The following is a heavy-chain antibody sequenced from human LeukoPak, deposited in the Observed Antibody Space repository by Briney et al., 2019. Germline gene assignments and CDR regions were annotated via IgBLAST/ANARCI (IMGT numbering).Heavy chain of an antibody. V-gene: IGHV1-2*02. CDR3: ARIVSPRLGEFHFDY. CDR2: INPNSGGT. J-gene: IGHJ4*02. Sequence: ASVKVSCKASGYTFTGYYMHWVRQAPGQGLEWMGWINPNSGGTNYAQKFQGRVTMTRDTSISTAYMELSRLRSDDTAVYYCARIVSPRLGEFHFDYWGQGTLVTVSS. D-gene: IGHD3-10*01. CDR1: GYTFTGYY.